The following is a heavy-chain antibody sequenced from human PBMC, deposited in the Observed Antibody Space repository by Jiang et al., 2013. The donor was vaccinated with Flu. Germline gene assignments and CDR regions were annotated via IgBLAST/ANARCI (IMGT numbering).Heavy chain of an antibody. Sequence: PGESLKISCKGSGYSFTSYWIGWVRQMPGKGLEWMGIIYPGDSDTRYSPSFQGQVTISADKSISTAYLQWSSLKASDTAMYYCARLKGSSGWYGSKWFDPWGQGTLVTVSS. CDR2: IYPGDSDT. V-gene: IGHV5-51*01. CDR3: ARLKGSSGWYGSKWFDP. D-gene: IGHD6-19*01. J-gene: IGHJ5*02. CDR1: GYSFTSYW.